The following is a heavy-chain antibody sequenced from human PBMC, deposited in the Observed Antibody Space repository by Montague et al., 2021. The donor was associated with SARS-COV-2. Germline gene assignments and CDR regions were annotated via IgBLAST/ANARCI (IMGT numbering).Heavy chain of an antibody. V-gene: IGHV4-39*01. Sequence: SETLSLTCTVSGDSTSCPNCYWGWIRQAPGKGLDWIGTIYNSGTTYYNPSLKSRLTISIDTSKNHFSLKLTSVTAADTAVYYCARHRNYGDHSLDNWFHAWGQGTLVTVSS. D-gene: IGHD4-17*01. CDR1: GDSTSCPNCY. CDR3: ARHRNYGDHSLDNWFHA. CDR2: IYNSGTT. J-gene: IGHJ5*02.